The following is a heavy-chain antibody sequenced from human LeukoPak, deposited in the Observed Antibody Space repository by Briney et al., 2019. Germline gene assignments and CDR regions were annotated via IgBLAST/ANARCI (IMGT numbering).Heavy chain of an antibody. Sequence: PSETLSLTCAVSGGSIDGSSYYWGWIRQPPGKGLEWIGSIYYSGSAYYNPSLKSRVTISVDTSKNQFSLKLSSVTAADTAVYYCAREVMVRLDGDNWFDPWGQGTLVTVSS. J-gene: IGHJ5*02. D-gene: IGHD3-10*01. CDR3: AREVMVRLDGDNWFDP. CDR2: IYYSGSA. V-gene: IGHV4-39*07. CDR1: GGSIDGSSYY.